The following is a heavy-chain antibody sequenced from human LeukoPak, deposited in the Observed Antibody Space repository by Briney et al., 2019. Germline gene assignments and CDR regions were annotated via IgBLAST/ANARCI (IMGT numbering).Heavy chain of an antibody. CDR1: GFTFSNYW. Sequence: GGSLRLSCAASGFTFSNYWMHWVRQAPGKGLVWVSRIDSDGSSTSYADSVKGRFTISRDNAKNTLYMQMNSLRAEDTAVYYCARGGSGANDYWGQGTLVTVSS. V-gene: IGHV3-74*01. CDR2: IDSDGSST. J-gene: IGHJ4*02. CDR3: ARGGSGANDY. D-gene: IGHD2-15*01.